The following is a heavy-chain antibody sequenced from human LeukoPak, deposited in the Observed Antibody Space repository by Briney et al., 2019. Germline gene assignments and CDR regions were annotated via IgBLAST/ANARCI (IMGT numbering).Heavy chain of an antibody. CDR3: ARERGYCSSTSCYPGAFDM. CDR2: IYTGGSI. V-gene: IGHV3-53*04. CDR1: GFSVSNNY. Sequence: GGSLRLSCAASGFSVSNNYMSWVRQGPGEGLEWVSVIYTGGSIYYADSVKGRFTISRHNSENTLSLQMNSLRAEDTAVYYCARERGYCSSTSCYPGAFDMWGQGTMVTVSS. D-gene: IGHD2-2*01. J-gene: IGHJ3*02.